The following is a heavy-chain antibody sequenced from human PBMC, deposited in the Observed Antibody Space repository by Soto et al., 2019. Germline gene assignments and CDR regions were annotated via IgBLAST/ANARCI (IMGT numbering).Heavy chain of an antibody. CDR1: GGSISSGGYY. Sequence: QVQLQESGPGLVKPSQTLSLTCTVSGGSISSGGYYWSWIRQHPGKGLEWIGYIYYSGSTYYNPFLKSRVTIYVDTSKNQFSLKLSSVTAADTAVYYCARDHDYGDSDWYFALWGRGTLVTVSS. CDR3: ARDHDYGDSDWYFAL. J-gene: IGHJ2*01. D-gene: IGHD4-17*01. CDR2: IYYSGST. V-gene: IGHV4-31*03.